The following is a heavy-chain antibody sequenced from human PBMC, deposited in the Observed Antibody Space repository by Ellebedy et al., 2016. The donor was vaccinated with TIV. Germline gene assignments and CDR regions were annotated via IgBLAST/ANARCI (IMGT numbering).Heavy chain of an antibody. V-gene: IGHV3-33*01. Sequence: GGSLRLSCVASGFTFSIYGMQWVRQTPGKGLEWIAVIWYNGSKKFYAESVKGRFTISRDNSKNTLYLQMNSLRAEDTAVYYCVRTARIADYWGQGTLVTVSS. CDR3: VRTARIADY. CDR2: IWYNGSKK. CDR1: GFTFSIYG. D-gene: IGHD2-21*02. J-gene: IGHJ4*02.